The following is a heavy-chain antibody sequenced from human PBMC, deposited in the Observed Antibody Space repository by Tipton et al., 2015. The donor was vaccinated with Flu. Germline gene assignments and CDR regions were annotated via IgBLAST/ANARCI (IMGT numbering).Heavy chain of an antibody. J-gene: IGHJ4*01. CDR2: ISLDGSVR. V-gene: IGHV3-74*01. Sequence: SLRLSCAASGFTFSNRWMYWVRQGPGKGLVWVARISLDGSVRDFADSVRGRFTISRDNARNTLYLEMNSLRDEDTAAYYCASGPTAWYGYFNFWGPGTLVTFSS. CDR1: GFTFSNRW. D-gene: IGHD6-13*01. CDR3: ASGPTAWYGYFNF.